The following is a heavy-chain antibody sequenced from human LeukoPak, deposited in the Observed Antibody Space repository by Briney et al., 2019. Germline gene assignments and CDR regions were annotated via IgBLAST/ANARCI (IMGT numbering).Heavy chain of an antibody. CDR2: IYISGST. V-gene: IGHV4-4*07. CDR3: ARAPAVAGKSMDV. Sequence: PSETLSLTCTVSGGSISSYYWSWIRQSAGKGLEWIGRIYISGSTNYNPSLKSRVTMSVDTSKNQFSLKQSSVPATDTAVYYCARAPAVAGKSMDVWGKGPTVTVSS. D-gene: IGHD6-19*01. CDR1: GGSISSYY. J-gene: IGHJ6*03.